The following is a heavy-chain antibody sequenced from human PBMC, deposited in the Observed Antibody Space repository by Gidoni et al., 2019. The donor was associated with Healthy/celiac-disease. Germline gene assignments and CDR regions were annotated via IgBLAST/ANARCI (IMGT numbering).Heavy chain of an antibody. CDR1: GGSISSTNYY. J-gene: IGHJ2*01. Sequence: QLQLQESGPGLVKPSETLSLTCTVSGGSISSTNYYWGWLRQPPGKGLEWIGSIYYSGSAYYNPSLESRVTISVDTFKNQFSLRLSSVTAADTAVYYCARLRPSPRDFDLWGRGTLVTVSS. CDR3: ARLRPSPRDFDL. CDR2: IYYSGSA. V-gene: IGHV4-39*01.